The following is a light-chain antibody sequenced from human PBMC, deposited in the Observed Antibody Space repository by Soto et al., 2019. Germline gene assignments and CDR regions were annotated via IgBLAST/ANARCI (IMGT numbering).Light chain of an antibody. Sequence: EIVMTQSPATLSVSPGERATLSCRAIQYISNTLAWYQQKPGQAPRLLIYGASTRATGIPARFSGSGSGTEFTLTISSLQSEDFAVYYCQHYNNWPPWTFGQGTKVEI. CDR3: QHYNNWPPWT. J-gene: IGKJ1*01. CDR1: QYISNT. CDR2: GAS. V-gene: IGKV3-15*01.